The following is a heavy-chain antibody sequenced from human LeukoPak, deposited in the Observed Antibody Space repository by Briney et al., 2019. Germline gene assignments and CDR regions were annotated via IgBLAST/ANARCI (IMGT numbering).Heavy chain of an antibody. J-gene: IGHJ3*02. CDR1: GGSISSYY. CDR3: ARAEYNWNDGAFDI. D-gene: IGHD1-20*01. Sequence: SETLSLTCTVSGGSISSYYWSWIRQPPGKGLEWIGYIYYSGSTNYNPSLKSRVTISVDTSKNQFSLKLSSVTAADTAAYYCARAEYNWNDGAFDIWGQGTMVTVSS. CDR2: IYYSGST. V-gene: IGHV4-59*01.